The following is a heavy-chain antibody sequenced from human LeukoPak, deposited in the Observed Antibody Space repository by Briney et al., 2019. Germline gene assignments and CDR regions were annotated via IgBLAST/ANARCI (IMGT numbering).Heavy chain of an antibody. V-gene: IGHV3-23*01. Sequence: PGGSLRLSCAASGFTFSSYAMSWVRQAPGKGLEWVSAISGSGGSTYYADSAKGRFTISRDNSKNTLYLQMNSLRAEDTAVYYCAKDQLTTEYYYGMDVWGQGTTVTVSS. CDR3: AKDQLTTEYYYGMDV. CDR2: ISGSGGST. CDR1: GFTFSSYA. D-gene: IGHD3-3*01. J-gene: IGHJ6*02.